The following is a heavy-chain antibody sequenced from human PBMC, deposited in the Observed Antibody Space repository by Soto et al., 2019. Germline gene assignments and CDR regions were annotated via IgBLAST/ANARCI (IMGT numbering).Heavy chain of an antibody. J-gene: IGHJ4*02. CDR1: GGTFGSYA. CDR2: IIPVSGAA. CDR3: ATALGCRSTSCTLDY. D-gene: IGHD2-2*01. V-gene: IGHV1-69*01. Sequence: QVQLVQSGAEVTKPGSSVKVSCKASGGTFGSYAFSWVRQAPGQGLEWMGGIIPVSGAAHYAQNFQGRVTITADESTSTAYMELSSLSAQDTAVYYCATALGCRSTSCTLDYWGQGTRVIVSS.